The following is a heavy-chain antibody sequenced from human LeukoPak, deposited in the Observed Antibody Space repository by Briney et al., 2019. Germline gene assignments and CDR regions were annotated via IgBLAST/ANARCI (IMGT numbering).Heavy chain of an antibody. CDR3: ARLLFGSSYDFDD. D-gene: IGHD6-6*01. CDR1: GGSISSSSYH. CDR2: IYYSGST. J-gene: IGHJ4*02. V-gene: IGHV4-39*01. Sequence: PSETLSLTSTVSGGSISSSSYHWGWIRQAPGKGLEWIGSIYYSGSTYYNPSLKSGVTISVDTSKSQFSLKLNSVTAADTAVYYCARLLFGSSYDFDDWGQGTLVTVSS.